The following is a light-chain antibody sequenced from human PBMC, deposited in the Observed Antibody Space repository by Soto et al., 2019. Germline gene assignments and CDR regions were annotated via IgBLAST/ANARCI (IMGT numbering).Light chain of an antibody. CDR3: QQFNNFSWT. Sequence: DIQMTQSPSTLSASVGDRVTITCRASQSISIWLAWYQQKPGKAPKLLIYKASTLKSGVPSRFSCSGSGTEFTLTISSLQPDDFATYYCQQFNNFSWTFGQGTKVEIK. CDR1: QSISIW. CDR2: KAS. J-gene: IGKJ1*01. V-gene: IGKV1-5*03.